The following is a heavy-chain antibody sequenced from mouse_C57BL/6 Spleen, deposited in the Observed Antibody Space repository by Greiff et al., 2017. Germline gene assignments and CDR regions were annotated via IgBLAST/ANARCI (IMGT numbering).Heavy chain of an antibody. CDR3: ARYYGSSGNAMDY. D-gene: IGHD1-1*01. CDR1: GYTFTDYY. V-gene: IGHV1-19*01. Sequence: EVQLQQSGPVLVKPGASVKMSCKASGYTFTDYYMNWVKQSHGKSLEWIGVINPYNGGTSYNQKFKGKATLTVDKSSSTAYMELNSLTSEDSAVYYCARYYGSSGNAMDYWGQGTSVTVSS. J-gene: IGHJ4*01. CDR2: INPYNGGT.